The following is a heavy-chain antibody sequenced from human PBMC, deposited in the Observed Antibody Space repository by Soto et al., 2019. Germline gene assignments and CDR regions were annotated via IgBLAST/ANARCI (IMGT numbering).Heavy chain of an antibody. J-gene: IGHJ4*02. V-gene: IGHV4-59*01. CDR2: IYYSGST. CDR1: GGSISSYY. Sequence: QVQLQESGPGLVKPSETLSLTCTVSGGSISSYYWSWIRQPPGKGLEWIGYIYYSGSTNYNPSLKSRVTISVDTSKNQFSLKLSSVTAADTAVYYCARSVQLWRPYDCWGQGTLVTVSS. CDR3: ARSVQLWRPYDC. D-gene: IGHD5-18*01.